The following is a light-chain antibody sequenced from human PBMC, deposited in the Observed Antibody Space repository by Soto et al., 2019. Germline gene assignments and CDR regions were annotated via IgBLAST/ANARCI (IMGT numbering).Light chain of an antibody. V-gene: IGKV3-20*01. CDR2: GAS. J-gene: IGKJ3*01. CDR1: QXVSSSY. Sequence: EXXLTQSPGTLSLSPGERATLSCRASQXVSSSYLAWYQQKPGQAPRLLIYGASSRATGIPDRFSGSGSGTDFTLTISRLEPEDFAVYYCQQYGSSQGFTFGPGTKVDIK. CDR3: QQYGSSQGFT.